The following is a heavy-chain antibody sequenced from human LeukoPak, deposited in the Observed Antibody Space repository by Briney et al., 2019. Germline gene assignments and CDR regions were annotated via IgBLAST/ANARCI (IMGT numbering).Heavy chain of an antibody. V-gene: IGHV3-74*01. Sequence: GGSLRLSCAASGFTFSSYWMHWVRQAPGKGLVWVSRINSDGSSTSYADSVKGRFTISRGNAKNTLYLQMNSLRAEDTAVYYCARVSGYSYGWGIYFDYWGQGTLVTVSS. CDR3: ARVSGYSYGWGIYFDY. CDR2: INSDGSST. D-gene: IGHD5-18*01. J-gene: IGHJ4*02. CDR1: GFTFSSYW.